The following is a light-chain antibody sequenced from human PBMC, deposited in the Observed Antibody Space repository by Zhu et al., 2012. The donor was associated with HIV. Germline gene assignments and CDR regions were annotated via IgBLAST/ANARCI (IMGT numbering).Light chain of an antibody. CDR1: QSVGTN. V-gene: IGKV3-15*01. J-gene: IGKJ1*01. Sequence: ETVLTQSPATLSVSPGERGTLSCRASQSVGTNLAWYQQKPGQVPRLLIYRASDKAIGIPDRFSGSGPGTEFTLTISSLQSEDFAVYYCHQYNNWPPTFGQGTKVEIK. CDR3: HQYNNWPPT. CDR2: RAS.